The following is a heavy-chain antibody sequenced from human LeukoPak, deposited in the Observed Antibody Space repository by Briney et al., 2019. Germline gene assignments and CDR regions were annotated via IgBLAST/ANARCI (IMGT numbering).Heavy chain of an antibody. CDR3: AREGVPIFGVVIDWYFDL. Sequence: PSETLSLTCLVPVASTIGYYWICIRQPPGKGLEGIGYIYYSGSTNYNPSLKSRVTISVDTSKNQFSLKLSSVTAADTAVYYCAREGVPIFGVVIDWYFDLWGRGTLVTVSS. V-gene: IGHV4-59*01. J-gene: IGHJ2*01. D-gene: IGHD3-3*01. CDR2: IYYSGST. CDR1: VASTIGYY.